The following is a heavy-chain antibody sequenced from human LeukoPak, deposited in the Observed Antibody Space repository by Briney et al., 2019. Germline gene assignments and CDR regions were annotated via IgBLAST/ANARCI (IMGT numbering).Heavy chain of an antibody. CDR2: IKSKADGGTT. CDR1: GFTFNNAW. V-gene: IGHV3-15*01. CDR3: ARDRLLWFGDMDV. J-gene: IGHJ6*02. D-gene: IGHD3-10*01. Sequence: GGSLRLSCAASGFTFNNAWMNWVRQAPGKGLEWVGRIKSKADGGTTDYATPVKGRFTISRDNAKNSLYLQMNSLRAEDTAVYHCARDRLLWFGDMDVWGQGTTVTVSS.